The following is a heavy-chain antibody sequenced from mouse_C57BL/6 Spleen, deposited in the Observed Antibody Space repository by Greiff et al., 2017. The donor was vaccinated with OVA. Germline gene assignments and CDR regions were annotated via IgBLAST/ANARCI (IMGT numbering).Heavy chain of an antibody. Sequence: QVQLKQSGAELVRPGASVTLSCKASGYTFTDYEMHWVKQTPVHGLEWIGAIDPETGGTAYNQKFKGKAILTADKSSSTAYMELRSLTSEDSAVYYCTRDGSSSNYFDYWGQGTTLTVSS. V-gene: IGHV1-15*01. CDR3: TRDGSSSNYFDY. J-gene: IGHJ2*01. CDR1: GYTFTDYE. D-gene: IGHD1-1*01. CDR2: IDPETGGT.